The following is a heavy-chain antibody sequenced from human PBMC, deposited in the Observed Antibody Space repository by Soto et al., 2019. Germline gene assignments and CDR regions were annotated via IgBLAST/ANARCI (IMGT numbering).Heavy chain of an antibody. Sequence: SETLSLTCTVSGGSISSGGYYWSWIRQHPGKGLEWIGYIYYSGSTYYNPSLKSRVTISVDTSKNQFSLELGSLRSEDTAVYYCARDLSSSVLKSIYYFDYWGQGTLVTVSS. CDR3: ARDLSSSVLKSIYYFDY. D-gene: IGHD6-6*01. J-gene: IGHJ4*02. CDR1: GGSISSGGYY. CDR2: IYYSGST. V-gene: IGHV4-31*03.